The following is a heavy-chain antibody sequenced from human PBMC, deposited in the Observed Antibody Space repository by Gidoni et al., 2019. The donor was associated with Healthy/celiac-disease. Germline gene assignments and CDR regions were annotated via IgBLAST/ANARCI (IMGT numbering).Heavy chain of an antibody. CDR2: ISYDGSNK. V-gene: IGHV3-30-3*01. Sequence: YGAASGFTFSSYAMHWVRQAPGKGLEWVAVISYDGSNKYYADSVKGRFTISRDNSKNTLYLQMNSLRAEDTAVYYCARDSVSITMIFWYFDYWGQGTLVTVSS. J-gene: IGHJ4*02. CDR1: GFTFSSYA. D-gene: IGHD3-22*01. CDR3: ARDSVSITMIFWYFDY.